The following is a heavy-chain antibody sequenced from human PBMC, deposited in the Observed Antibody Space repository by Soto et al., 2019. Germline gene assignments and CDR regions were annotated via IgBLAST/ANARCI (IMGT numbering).Heavy chain of an antibody. D-gene: IGHD1-1*01. CDR2: INAGNGNT. Sequence: ASVKVSCKASGYTFTSYGISWVRQAPGQGLEWMGWINAGNGNTKYSQKFQGRVTITRDTSASTAYMELSSLRSEDTAVYYCARDRGRTDNWSLVYCGWFDPWGQGTLVTVSS. J-gene: IGHJ5*02. V-gene: IGHV1-3*01. CDR3: ARDRGRTDNWSLVYCGWFDP. CDR1: GYTFTSYG.